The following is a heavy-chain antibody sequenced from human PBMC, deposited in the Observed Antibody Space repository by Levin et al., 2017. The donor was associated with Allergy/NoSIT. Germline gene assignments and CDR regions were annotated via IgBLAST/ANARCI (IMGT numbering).Heavy chain of an antibody. V-gene: IGHV4-59*01. CDR2: IYYSGST. J-gene: IGHJ6*02. CDR1: GGSISGYY. D-gene: IGHD2-15*01. CDR3: ARSDKYYYGMDV. Sequence: RSQTLSLTCTVSGGSISGYYWSWIRPPPGKGLEWIGYIYYSGSTNYNPSLKSRVTISVDTSKNQFSLMLTSVTAADTAVYHCARSDKYYYGMDVWGQGTTVTVSS.